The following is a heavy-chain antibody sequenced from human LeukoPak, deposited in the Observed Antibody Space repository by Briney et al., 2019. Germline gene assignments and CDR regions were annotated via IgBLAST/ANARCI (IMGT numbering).Heavy chain of an antibody. Sequence: SETLSLTCTVSGGSISSHYWSWIRQPPGKGLEWIGYIYYSGSTNYNPSLKSRVTISVDTSKNQFSLKLSSVTAADTAVYYCARHAQVPSYYYYYYMDVWGKGTTVTVSS. CDR3: ARHAQVPSYYYYYYMDV. J-gene: IGHJ6*03. D-gene: IGHD4/OR15-4a*01. CDR1: GGSISSHY. CDR2: IYYSGST. V-gene: IGHV4-59*08.